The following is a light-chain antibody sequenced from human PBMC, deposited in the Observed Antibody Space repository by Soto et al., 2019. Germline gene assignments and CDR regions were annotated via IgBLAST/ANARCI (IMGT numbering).Light chain of an antibody. J-gene: IGKJ3*01. CDR2: DSS. V-gene: IGKV3-11*01. CDR1: QSVSSN. Sequence: EIVMTQSPATLSVSPGERATLSCKASQSVSSNLAWYQQKPGQAPRLLIYDSSTRATGIPARFSGSGSGTDFTLTISSLEPEDFAVYYCQQRDSWPLTFGPGTKVDI. CDR3: QQRDSWPLT.